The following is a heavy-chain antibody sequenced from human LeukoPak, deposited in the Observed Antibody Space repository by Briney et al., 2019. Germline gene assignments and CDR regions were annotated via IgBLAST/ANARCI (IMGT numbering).Heavy chain of an antibody. CDR2: ISGSGGST. J-gene: IGHJ4*02. D-gene: IGHD6-13*01. Sequence: PGGSLRLSCAASGFTFSSYAMSWVRQAPGKGLEWVSAISGSGGSTYYADSVKGRSTISRDNSKNTLYLQMNSLRAEDTAVYYCAKDRVGSSSWYPYYFDYWGLGTLVTVSS. CDR3: AKDRVGSSSWYPYYFDY. V-gene: IGHV3-23*01. CDR1: GFTFSSYA.